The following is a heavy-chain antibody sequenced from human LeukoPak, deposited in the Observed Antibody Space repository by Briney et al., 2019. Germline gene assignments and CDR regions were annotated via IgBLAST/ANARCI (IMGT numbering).Heavy chain of an antibody. J-gene: IGHJ4*02. Sequence: PGGSLRLSCAASGFTFDDYAMHWVRQAPGKGLEWVSGISWNSGSIGYADSVKGRFTISRDNAKNSLYLQMNSLRAEDTAVYYCARDSPPYSSSPFDYWGQGTLVTVSS. CDR3: ARDSPPYSSSPFDY. V-gene: IGHV3-9*01. CDR1: GFTFDDYA. CDR2: ISWNSGSI. D-gene: IGHD6-6*01.